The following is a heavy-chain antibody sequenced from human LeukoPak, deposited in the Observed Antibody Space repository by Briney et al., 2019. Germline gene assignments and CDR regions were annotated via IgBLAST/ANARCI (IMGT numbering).Heavy chain of an antibody. V-gene: IGHV3-21*01. CDR2: ISTNSAFI. CDR3: ACLRGPSDY. Sequence: GGSPRLSCAPSGLTFSGYAMSWVPHAPGKGLEWVSTISTNSAFIYYAVSVRGRFTISRDNTKNSLYIQMDSLADDDTAVYFCACLRGPSDYWGQGTLVTVSS. CDR1: GLTFSGYA. D-gene: IGHD4-17*01. J-gene: IGHJ4*02.